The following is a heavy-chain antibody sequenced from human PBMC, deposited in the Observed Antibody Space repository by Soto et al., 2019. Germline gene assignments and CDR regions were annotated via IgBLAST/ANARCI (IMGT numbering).Heavy chain of an antibody. D-gene: IGHD3-10*01. CDR2: IYHSGST. Sequence: SETLSLTCAVSGGSISSRNWWSWVRQPPGKGLEWIGEIYHSGSTNYNPSLKSRVTISVDKSKNQFSLKLSSVTAADTAVYYCSSKFGELFADAFDFWGQGASVNVSS. CDR1: GGSISSRNW. V-gene: IGHV4-4*02. CDR3: SSKFGELFADAFDF. J-gene: IGHJ3*01.